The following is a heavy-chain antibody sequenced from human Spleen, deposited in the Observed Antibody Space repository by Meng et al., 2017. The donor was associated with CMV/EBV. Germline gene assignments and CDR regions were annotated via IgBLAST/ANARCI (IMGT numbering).Heavy chain of an antibody. V-gene: IGHV4-39*07. CDR2: INHSGST. CDR1: GGSISSSSYY. CDR3: ARRIQLWLRSYYYYGMDV. D-gene: IGHD5-18*01. Sequence: SETLSLTCTVSGGSISSSSYYWGWIRQPPGKGLEWIGEINHSGSTNYNPSLKSRGTISVDTSKNQLSLKLSSVTAADTAVYYCARRIQLWLRSYYYYGMDVWGQGTTVTVSS. J-gene: IGHJ6*02.